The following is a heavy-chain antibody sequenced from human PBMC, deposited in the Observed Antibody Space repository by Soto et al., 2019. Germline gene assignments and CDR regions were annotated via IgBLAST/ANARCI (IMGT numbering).Heavy chain of an antibody. CDR1: GGSISSSLYY. Sequence: QLQLQESGPGLVKPSETLSLTCTVSGGSISSSLYYWGWIRQPPGKGLEWIGSIYYIGTTYYNPSLKIRVTISVDTSTNHFSLGPSSVTAADTAVYYCARSRSGSWYYFDHWGQGTLVTVSS. V-gene: IGHV4-39*02. CDR2: IYYIGTT. D-gene: IGHD6-13*01. J-gene: IGHJ4*02. CDR3: ARSRSGSWYYFDH.